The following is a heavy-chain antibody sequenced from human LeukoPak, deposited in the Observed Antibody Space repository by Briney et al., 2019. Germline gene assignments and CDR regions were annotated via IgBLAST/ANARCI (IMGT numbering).Heavy chain of an antibody. Sequence: PGGSLRLSCAASGFTFSSYAMSWVRQAPGKGLEWVAVISYDGSNKYYADSVKGRFTISRDNSKNTLYLQMNSLRAEDTAVYYCARDQGIAVAEGYGMDVWGQGTTVTVSS. J-gene: IGHJ6*02. D-gene: IGHD6-19*01. V-gene: IGHV3-30*04. CDR3: ARDQGIAVAEGYGMDV. CDR1: GFTFSSYA. CDR2: ISYDGSNK.